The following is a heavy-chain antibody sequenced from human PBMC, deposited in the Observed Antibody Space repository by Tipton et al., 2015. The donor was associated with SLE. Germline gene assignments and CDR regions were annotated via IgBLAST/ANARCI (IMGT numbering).Heavy chain of an antibody. CDR3: ARGRTFGGVIVD. Sequence: LRLSCTVSGGSISSYYWSWIRQPPGKGLEWIGYIYYSGSTNYNPSLKSRVTISVDTSKNQFSLKLSSVTAADTAVYYCARGRTFGGVIVDWGQGTLVTVSS. J-gene: IGHJ4*02. CDR1: GGSISSYY. V-gene: IGHV4-59*12. D-gene: IGHD3-16*02. CDR2: IYYSGST.